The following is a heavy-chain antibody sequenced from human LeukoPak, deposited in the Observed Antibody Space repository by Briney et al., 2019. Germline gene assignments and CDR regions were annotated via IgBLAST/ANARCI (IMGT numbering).Heavy chain of an antibody. CDR2: IYYSGST. V-gene: IGHV4-39*01. CDR3: APDSSGYYLHFDY. D-gene: IGHD3-22*01. Sequence: SETLSLTCTVSGGSISSSSYYWGWIRQPPGKGLEWIGSIYYSGSTYYNPSLKSRVTISVDTSKNQFSLKLSSVTAADTAVYYCAPDSSGYYLHFDYWGQGTLVTVSS. CDR1: GGSISSSSYY. J-gene: IGHJ4*02.